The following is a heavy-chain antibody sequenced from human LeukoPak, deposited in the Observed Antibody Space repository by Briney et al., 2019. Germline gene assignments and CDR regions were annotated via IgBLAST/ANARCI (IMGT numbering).Heavy chain of an antibody. Sequence: SETLSLTCTVSGGSISSYYWSWIRQPPGKGLGWIGYIYYSGSTNYNPSLKSRVTISIDTSKNQFSLKLSSVTAADTAVYYCAREGDVVVVAVDAFDIWGQGTMVTVSS. CDR2: IYYSGST. V-gene: IGHV4-59*12. D-gene: IGHD2-15*01. CDR3: AREGDVVVVAVDAFDI. J-gene: IGHJ3*02. CDR1: GGSISSYY.